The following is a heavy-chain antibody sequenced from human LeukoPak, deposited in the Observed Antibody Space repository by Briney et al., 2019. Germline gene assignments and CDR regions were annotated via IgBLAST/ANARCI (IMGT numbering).Heavy chain of an antibody. Sequence: GGSLRLPCAASGFTFNSYGMHWVRHAPGKGLEWVPVIWYDGSNKYYADSGKGRFTISRDNSKNTLYLQMNSVRAEDTAVYYCARGDYDILTGYYNDFDYWGQGTLVTVSS. CDR1: GFTFNSYG. D-gene: IGHD3-9*01. V-gene: IGHV3-33*01. J-gene: IGHJ4*02. CDR2: IWYDGSNK. CDR3: ARGDYDILTGYYNDFDY.